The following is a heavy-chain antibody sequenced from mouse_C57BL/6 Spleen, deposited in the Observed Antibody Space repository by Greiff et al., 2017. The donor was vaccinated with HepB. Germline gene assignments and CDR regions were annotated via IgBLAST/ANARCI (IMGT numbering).Heavy chain of an antibody. Sequence: QVQLQQPGAELVMPGASVKLSCKASGYTFTSYWMHWVKQRPGQGLEWIGEIDPSDSYTNYNQKFKGKSTLTVDKSSSTAYMQLSSLTSEDSAVYYGARSGPYSNYGGYFDDWGQGTTLTVSS. J-gene: IGHJ2*01. V-gene: IGHV1-69*01. D-gene: IGHD2-5*01. CDR3: ARSGPYSNYGGYFDD. CDR1: GYTFTSYW. CDR2: IDPSDSYT.